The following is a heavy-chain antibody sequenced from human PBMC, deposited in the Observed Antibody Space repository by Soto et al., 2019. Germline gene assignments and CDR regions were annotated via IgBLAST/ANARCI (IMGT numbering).Heavy chain of an antibody. CDR2: ISSSSSYI. V-gene: IGHV3-21*01. CDR3: ARWPAGTTPRRTPGRSYYFDY. Sequence: PGGSLRLSCAASGFTFSSYSMNWVRQAPGKGLEWVSSISSSSSYIYYADSVKGRFTISRDNAKNSLYLQMNSLRAEDTAVYYCARWPAGTTPRRTPGRSYYFDYWGQGTLVTVSS. J-gene: IGHJ4*02. CDR1: GFTFSSYS. D-gene: IGHD1-7*01.